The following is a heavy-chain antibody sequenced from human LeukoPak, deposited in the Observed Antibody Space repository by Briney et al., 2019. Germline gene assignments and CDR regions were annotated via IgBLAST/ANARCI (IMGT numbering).Heavy chain of an antibody. J-gene: IGHJ4*02. V-gene: IGHV4-38-2*01. Sequence: SETMSLTCAVSGYSISSGYYWGWIRQPPGKGLEWIGSIYHSGSTYYNTFPKSRVTISVDTSKNQFSLKLSSVTAADTAVYYCARVSPYYGTGGDYWGQGTLVTVSS. CDR3: ARVSPYYGTGGDY. CDR1: GYSISSGYY. CDR2: IYHSGST. D-gene: IGHD3-10*01.